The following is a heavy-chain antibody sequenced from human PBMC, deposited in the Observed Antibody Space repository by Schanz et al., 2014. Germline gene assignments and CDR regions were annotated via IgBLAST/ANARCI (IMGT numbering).Heavy chain of an antibody. D-gene: IGHD3-3*01. V-gene: IGHV4-4*02. CDR2: IYHYGST. J-gene: IGHJ4*02. Sequence: QLRLQESGPGLVKPSGTLSLTCAVSGGSISTSDWWTWVRQSPGKGLEWIGEIYHYGSTNYNPSLKSRVTILVDKSKNQFSLRLSSVTAADTAIYFCARWSDSRLDYWGQGTLVAVSA. CDR3: ARWSDSRLDY. CDR1: GGSISTSDW.